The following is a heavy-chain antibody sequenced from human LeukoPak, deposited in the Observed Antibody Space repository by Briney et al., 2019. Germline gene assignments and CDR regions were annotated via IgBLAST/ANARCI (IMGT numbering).Heavy chain of an antibody. V-gene: IGHV3-15*01. J-gene: IGHJ4*02. Sequence: GGSLRLSCAASGFTFSNAWMTWVRQAPGKGLEWVGRIKSGDGGTTDYAAPVNGRFTISRDDSKNTLYLQMDSLKTEDTALYYCTTNADLDYWGQGSLVTVSS. D-gene: IGHD2-2*01. CDR2: IKSGDGGTT. CDR1: GFTFSNAW. CDR3: TTNADLDY.